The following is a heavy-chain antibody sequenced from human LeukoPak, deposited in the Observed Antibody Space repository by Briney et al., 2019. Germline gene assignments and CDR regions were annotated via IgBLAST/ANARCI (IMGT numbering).Heavy chain of an antibody. V-gene: IGHV4-59*11. J-gene: IGHJ6*03. CDR3: ARGRVSSSSWSSTYYYYFYMDV. Sequence: SETLSLTCSVSGDSISMHYWSWIRQPPGKGLEWLGYMDHTGSTNYNPSLNSRVTISRDTSKNHFSLELSSVTAADTAVYFCARGRVSSSSWSSTYYYYFYMDVWGKGTTVTVSS. CDR2: MDHTGST. CDR1: GDSISMHY. D-gene: IGHD6-13*01.